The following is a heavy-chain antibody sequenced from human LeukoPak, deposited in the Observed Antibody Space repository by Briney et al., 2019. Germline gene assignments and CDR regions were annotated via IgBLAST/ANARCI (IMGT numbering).Heavy chain of an antibody. V-gene: IGHV4-4*02. CDR1: GGSISSSNW. J-gene: IGHJ5*02. CDR3: ARDATRDNWFDP. Sequence: SGTLSLTCAVSGGSISSSNWWSWVRQPPGKGLEWIGEINHSGSTNYNPSLKSRVTISVDTSKNQFSLKLSSVTAADTAVYYCARDATRDNWFDPWGQGTLVTVSS. CDR2: INHSGST. D-gene: IGHD1-26*01.